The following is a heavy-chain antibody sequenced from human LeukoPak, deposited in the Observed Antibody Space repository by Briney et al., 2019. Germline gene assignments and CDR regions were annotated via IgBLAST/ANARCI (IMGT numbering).Heavy chain of an antibody. J-gene: IGHJ4*02. CDR2: ISGDGGLT. CDR3: GHYLGSGSYTAFDY. D-gene: IGHD3-10*01. Sequence: PGGSLRLSCAASGVTSSSSAMNWARQAPGKGLEWVSFISGDGGLTYYADSVRGRFTISRDNSENTLYLQMNSLRAEDTALYYSGHYLGSGSYTAFDYWGQGTLVTVSS. CDR1: GVTSSSSA. V-gene: IGHV3-23*01.